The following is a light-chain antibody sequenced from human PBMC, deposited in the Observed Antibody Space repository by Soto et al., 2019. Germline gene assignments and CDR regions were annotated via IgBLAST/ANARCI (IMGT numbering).Light chain of an antibody. CDR2: AAS. V-gene: IGKV1-39*01. J-gene: IGKJ4*01. CDR3: QHGYSTPLT. Sequence: DIQMTQSPSSLSASVGDRVPITCRASQSISTYLHLYQQKPGKAPNLLIYAASTLQSGVPSRVSGSGSGTDFTLTISSLQPEDFATYFCQHGYSTPLTFGGGTKVDIK. CDR1: QSISTY.